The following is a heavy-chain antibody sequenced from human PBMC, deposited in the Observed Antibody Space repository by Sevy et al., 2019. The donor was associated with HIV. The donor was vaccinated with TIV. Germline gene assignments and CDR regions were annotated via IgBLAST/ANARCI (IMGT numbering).Heavy chain of an antibody. Sequence: GGSLRLSCAASGFTFSSYWMSWVRQAPWKGLEWVANIKQDGSEKYYVDSVKGRFTISRDNAKNSLYLQMNSLRAEDTAVYYCARASTWFGELLNYYYYGMDVWGQGTTVTVSS. CDR3: ARASTWFGELLNYYYYGMDV. V-gene: IGHV3-7*01. J-gene: IGHJ6*02. CDR2: IKQDGSEK. D-gene: IGHD3-10*01. CDR1: GFTFSSYW.